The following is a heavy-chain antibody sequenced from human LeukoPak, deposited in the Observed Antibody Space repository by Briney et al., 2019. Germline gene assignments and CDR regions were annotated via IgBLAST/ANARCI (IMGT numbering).Heavy chain of an antibody. CDR2: TRNKGDRYNT. D-gene: IGHD2-15*01. Sequence: PGGSLRLSCAASGFTFSDHYMDWVRQAPGKGLEWVGRTRNKGDRYNTEYAECGKGIFKITRNNTKDSLYMQMNSENTEDTAVYYCARGEVGGSCYDACYIDVWGKVTTVTVSS. CDR1: GFTFSDHY. CDR3: ARGEVGGSCYDACYIDV. J-gene: IGHJ6*03. V-gene: IGHV3-72*01.